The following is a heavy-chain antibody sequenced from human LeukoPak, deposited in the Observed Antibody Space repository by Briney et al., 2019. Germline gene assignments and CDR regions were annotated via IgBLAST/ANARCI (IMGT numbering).Heavy chain of an antibody. Sequence: PSETLSLTCTVSGGSISSSSYYWDWIRQPPGKGLEWIGSIYYSGSTYYNPSLRSRVTISVDTSKNQFSLKLSSVTAADTAVYYCARHYYYYYMDVWGKGTTVTVSS. J-gene: IGHJ6*03. CDR1: GGSISSSSYY. CDR2: IYYSGST. V-gene: IGHV4-39*01. CDR3: ARHYYYYYMDV.